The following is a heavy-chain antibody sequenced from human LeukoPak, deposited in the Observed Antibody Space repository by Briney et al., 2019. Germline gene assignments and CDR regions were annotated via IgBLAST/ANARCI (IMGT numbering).Heavy chain of an antibody. Sequence: GGSLRLSCAASGFTISSYAMSWVRQAPGKGLEWVSGISGSGGSTYYADSVKGRFTISRDNSKDTLYLQMNSLRAEDTAVYYCAKDGVYLGIAYFDYWGQGTLVTVS. D-gene: IGHD6-13*01. CDR2: ISGSGGST. V-gene: IGHV3-23*01. J-gene: IGHJ4*02. CDR3: AKDGVYLGIAYFDY. CDR1: GFTISSYA.